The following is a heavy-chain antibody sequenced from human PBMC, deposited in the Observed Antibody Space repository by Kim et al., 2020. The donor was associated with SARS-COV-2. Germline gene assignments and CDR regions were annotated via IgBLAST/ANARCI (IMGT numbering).Heavy chain of an antibody. D-gene: IGHD3-16*02. CDR3: AWGSYRHGIRTLDY. Sequence: SETLSLTCAVYGGSFSGYYWSWIRQPPGKGLEWIGEINHSGSTNYNPSLKSRVTISVDTSKNQFSLKLSSVTAADTAVYYCAWGSYRHGIRTLDYWGQGTLVTVSS. CDR2: INHSGST. V-gene: IGHV4-34*01. J-gene: IGHJ4*02. CDR1: GGSFSGYY.